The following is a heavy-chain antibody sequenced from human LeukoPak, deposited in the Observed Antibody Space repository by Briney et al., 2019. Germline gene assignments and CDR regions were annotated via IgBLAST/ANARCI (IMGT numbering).Heavy chain of an antibody. CDR2: IYHGGRT. V-gene: IGHV4-59*08. J-gene: IGHJ3*02. CDR3: ARHTSGSVAFDI. CDR1: GGSISSHY. D-gene: IGHD1-1*01. Sequence: SETLSLTCTVSGGSISSHYWSWIRQPPGKGLEWLAYIYHGGRTKYNPSLESRVTISVDTSKNQVSLKVTSVTAADTAIYHCARHTSGSVAFDIWGQGTMVTVSS.